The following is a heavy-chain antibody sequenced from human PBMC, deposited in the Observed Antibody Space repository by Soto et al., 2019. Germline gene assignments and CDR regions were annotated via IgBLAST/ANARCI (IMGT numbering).Heavy chain of an antibody. CDR3: ARDLGYCSSTSCYSIYYCMDV. CDR1: GGSISSGGYY. CDR2: IYYSGST. J-gene: IGHJ6*02. Sequence: QVQLQESGPGLVKPSQTLSLTCTVSGGSISSGGYYWSWIRQHPGKGLEWIGYIYYSGSTYYNPSLRSLLTISVDTSKNHFSLKLSSVTAADTAVYYCARDLGYCSSTSCYSIYYCMDVWVQGTTVTVSS. V-gene: IGHV4-31*01. D-gene: IGHD2-2*01.